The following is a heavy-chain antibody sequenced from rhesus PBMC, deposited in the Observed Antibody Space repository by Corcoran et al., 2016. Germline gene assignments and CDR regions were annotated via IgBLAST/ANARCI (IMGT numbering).Heavy chain of an antibody. CDR2: ISGSGGST. CDR1: GGSISSNY. D-gene: IGHD6-19*01. V-gene: IGHV4-173*01. Sequence: QLQLQESGPGLVKPSETPSPTCAFSGGSISSNYWSWIRQSPGKGLEWIGRISGSGGSTAYNPSLKSRVTISTDTSKNQFSLKLSSVTAADTAVYYCARDWGRYSSSYFDYWGQGVLVTVSS. CDR3: ARDWGRYSSSYFDY. J-gene: IGHJ4*01.